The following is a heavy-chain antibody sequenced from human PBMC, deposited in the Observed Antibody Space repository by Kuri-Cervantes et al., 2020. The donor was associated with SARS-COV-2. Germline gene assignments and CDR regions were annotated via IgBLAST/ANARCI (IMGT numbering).Heavy chain of an antibody. CDR2: IYSGGST. Sequence: GGSLRPSCAASGFTFSSYGMHWVRQAPGKGLEWVSVIYSGGSTYYADSVKGRFTIPRDNSKNTLYLQMNSLRAEDTAVYYCARDKRSLDFWSGYYSTRTRYWYFDLWGRGTLVTVSS. J-gene: IGHJ2*01. D-gene: IGHD3-3*01. V-gene: IGHV3-53*01. CDR3: ARDKRSLDFWSGYYSTRTRYWYFDL. CDR1: GFTFSSYG.